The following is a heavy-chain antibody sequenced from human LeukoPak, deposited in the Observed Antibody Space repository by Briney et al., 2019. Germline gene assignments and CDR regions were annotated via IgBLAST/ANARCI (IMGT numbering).Heavy chain of an antibody. V-gene: IGHV1-8*01. CDR1: GYTFTSYD. CDR3: ARVWTDYGDYAWFDP. CDR2: MDPNSGNT. D-gene: IGHD4-17*01. Sequence: ASVKVSCKASGYTFTSYDINWVRQATGQGLEWMGWMDPNSGNTGYAQKFQGRVTMTRSTSISTAYMELSSLRSEDTAVYYCARVWTDYGDYAWFDPWGQGTLVTVSS. J-gene: IGHJ5*02.